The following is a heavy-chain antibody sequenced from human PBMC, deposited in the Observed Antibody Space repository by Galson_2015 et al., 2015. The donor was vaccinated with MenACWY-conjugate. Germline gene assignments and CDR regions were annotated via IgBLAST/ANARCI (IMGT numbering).Heavy chain of an antibody. CDR2: ISYDGSNK. V-gene: IGHV3-30*18. Sequence: SLRLSCAASGFTFSSYGMHWVRQAPGKGLEWVAVISYDGSNKYYADSVKGRFTISRDNSKNTLYLQMNSLRAEDTAVYYCAKDRAARNYYGMDVWGQGTTVTVSS. CDR1: GFTFSSYG. CDR3: AKDRAARNYYGMDV. J-gene: IGHJ6*02. D-gene: IGHD6-6*01.